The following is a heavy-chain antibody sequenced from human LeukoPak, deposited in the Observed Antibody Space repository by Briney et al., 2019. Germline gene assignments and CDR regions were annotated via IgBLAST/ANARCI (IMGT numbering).Heavy chain of an antibody. CDR2: INPNSGGT. J-gene: IGHJ4*02. V-gene: IGHV1-2*04. Sequence: ASVTVSCRASGYTFTGYYMHWVRQAPGQGLEWMGWINPNSGGTNYAQKFQGWVTMTRDTSISTAYMELSRLRSDDTAVYYCASVSPPGVDYWGQGTLVTVFS. CDR3: ASVSPPGVDY. CDR1: GYTFTGYY. D-gene: IGHD5/OR15-5a*01.